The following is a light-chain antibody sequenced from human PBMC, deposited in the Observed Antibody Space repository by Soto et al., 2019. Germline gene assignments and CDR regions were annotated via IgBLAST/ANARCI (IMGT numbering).Light chain of an antibody. V-gene: IGKV3-20*01. CDR3: QQYGSSPT. CDR2: GTS. Sequence: EIVLTQSPGTLSLSPGERATLSCRASQSVSSSFLAWYQQKPGQAPRLLIYGTSSRATGIPDRFSGSGSGTDFTLTSSGLEPEDFAVYSCQQYGSSPTFGGGTKVEIK. J-gene: IGKJ4*01. CDR1: QSVSSSF.